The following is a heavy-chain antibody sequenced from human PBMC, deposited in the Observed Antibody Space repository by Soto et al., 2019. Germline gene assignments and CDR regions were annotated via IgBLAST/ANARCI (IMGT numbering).Heavy chain of an antibody. V-gene: IGHV4-39*01. D-gene: IGHD1-1*01. CDR1: GGSISSSSYY. Sequence: SETLSLTCTVSGGSISSSSYYWGWIRQPPGKGLEWIGSIYYSGSTYYNPSLKSRVTISVDTSKNQFSLKLSSVTAADTAVYYCARRPWRDQLGYFDYWGQGTPVTVSS. CDR3: ARRPWRDQLGYFDY. J-gene: IGHJ4*02. CDR2: IYYSGST.